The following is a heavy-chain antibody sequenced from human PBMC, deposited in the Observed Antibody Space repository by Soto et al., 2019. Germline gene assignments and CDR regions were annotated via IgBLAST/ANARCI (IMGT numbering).Heavy chain of an antibody. Sequence: GGSLRLSCAASGFTFSSYAMSWVRQAPGKGLEWVSVISGSGGSTYYADSVKGRFTISRDNSKNTLYLQMNSLRAEDTAVYYCAKSYYDFWSGYPPYYMDVWGKGTKVTVSS. CDR3: AKSYYDFWSGYPPYYMDV. V-gene: IGHV3-23*01. CDR2: ISGSGGST. J-gene: IGHJ6*03. D-gene: IGHD3-3*01. CDR1: GFTFSSYA.